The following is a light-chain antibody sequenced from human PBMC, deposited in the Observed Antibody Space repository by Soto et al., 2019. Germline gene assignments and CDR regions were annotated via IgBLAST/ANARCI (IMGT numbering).Light chain of an antibody. Sequence: QSVLTQPPSASGTPGQRVTISCSGSTSNIGSNYVYWYQHLPGTAPKLLIYTDNQRPSGVPDRFSGSKSGNTASLTISGLQAEDEADYYCCSYAGDLALFGGGTQLTVL. CDR3: CSYAGDLAL. CDR1: TSNIGSNY. CDR2: TDN. V-gene: IGLV1-47*02. J-gene: IGLJ2*01.